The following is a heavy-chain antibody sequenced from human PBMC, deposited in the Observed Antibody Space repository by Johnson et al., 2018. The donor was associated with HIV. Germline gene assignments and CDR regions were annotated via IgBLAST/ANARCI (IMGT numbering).Heavy chain of an antibody. CDR3: ASLYYNFWSGYSSSGWSHAFDI. CDR1: GFTFSDYY. CDR2: ISSSGSTI. D-gene: IGHD3-3*01. V-gene: IGHV3-11*04. Sequence: VQLVESGGGLVQPGGSLRLSCAASGFTFSDYYMSWIRQAPGKGLEWVSYISSSGSTIYYADSVKGRFTISRDNAKNSLYLQMNSLRAEDTAVYYCASLYYNFWSGYSSSGWSHAFDIWDQGTMVTVSS. J-gene: IGHJ3*02.